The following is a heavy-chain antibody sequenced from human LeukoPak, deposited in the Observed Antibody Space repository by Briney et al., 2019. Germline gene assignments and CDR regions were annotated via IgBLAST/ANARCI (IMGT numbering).Heavy chain of an antibody. Sequence: TSETLSLTCTVSGGSISSSSYYWGWIRQPPGKGLEWIGSTYYSGSTYYNPSLKSRVTISVDTSKNQFSLKLSSVTAADTAVYYCARPLPGGSSDAFDIWGQGTMVTVSS. CDR3: ARPLPGGSSDAFDI. J-gene: IGHJ3*02. CDR2: TYYSGST. V-gene: IGHV4-39*01. D-gene: IGHD2-2*01. CDR1: GGSISSSSYY.